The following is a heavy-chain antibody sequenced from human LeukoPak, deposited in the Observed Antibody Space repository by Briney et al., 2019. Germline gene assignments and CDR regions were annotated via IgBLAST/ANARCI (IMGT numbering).Heavy chain of an antibody. CDR2: IYYSGST. V-gene: IGHV4-59*01. CDR3: ARGRRKLVVSPFDY. CDR1: GGSISSYY. D-gene: IGHD3-22*01. Sequence: SETLSLTCTVSGGSISSYYWSWIRQPPGKGLEWIGYIYYSGSTNYNPSLKSRVTISVDTSKNQFSLKLSSVTAADTAVYYCARGRRKLVVSPFDYWGQGNLVTVSS. J-gene: IGHJ4*02.